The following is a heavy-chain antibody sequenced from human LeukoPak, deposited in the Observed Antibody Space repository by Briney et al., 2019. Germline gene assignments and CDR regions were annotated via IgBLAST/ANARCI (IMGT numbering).Heavy chain of an antibody. CDR3: AREGPQSYVWGSYQSSDY. V-gene: IGHV1-69*04. J-gene: IGHJ4*02. Sequence: GASVKVSCKASGGTFSSYAISWVRQAPGQGLEWMGRIIPILGIANYAQKFQGRVTITADKSTSTAYMELSSLRSEDTAVYYCAREGPQSYVWGSYQSSDYWGQGTLVTVSS. CDR1: GGTFSSYA. D-gene: IGHD3-16*01. CDR2: IIPILGIA.